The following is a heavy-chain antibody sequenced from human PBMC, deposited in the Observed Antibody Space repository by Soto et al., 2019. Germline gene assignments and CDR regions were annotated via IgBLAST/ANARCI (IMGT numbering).Heavy chain of an antibody. J-gene: IGHJ6*02. CDR2: ISYDGSNK. D-gene: IGHD3-10*01. CDR3: AKDVLLLWFGELEYYCYCGMKV. Sequence: GGSVRLSCAACGFTFSRYGMHWVRQAPGKGLEWVAVISYDGSNKYYADSVKGRFTISRDNSKSTLYLQMNSLRAEDTAVSYSAKDVLLLWFGELEYYCYCGMKVWGQGTTVTDSS. V-gene: IGHV3-30*18. CDR1: GFTFSRYG.